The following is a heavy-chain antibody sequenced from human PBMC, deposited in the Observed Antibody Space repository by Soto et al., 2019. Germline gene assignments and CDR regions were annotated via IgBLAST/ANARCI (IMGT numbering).Heavy chain of an antibody. J-gene: IGHJ4*02. CDR1: GGSISSGDYY. Sequence: QVQLQESGPGLVKPSQTLSLTCTVSGGSISSGDYYWSWIRQPPGKCLEWIGYIYYSGSTYYNPSLKSRVTISVDTAKNQFSLKLSSVTAADTAVYYCARDTYYYDSSGYYSDYWGQGTLVTVSS. CDR2: IYYSGST. D-gene: IGHD3-22*01. V-gene: IGHV4-30-4*01. CDR3: ARDTYYYDSSGYYSDY.